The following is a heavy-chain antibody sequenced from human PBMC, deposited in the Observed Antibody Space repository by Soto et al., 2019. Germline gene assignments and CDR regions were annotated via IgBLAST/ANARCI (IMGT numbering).Heavy chain of an antibody. CDR3: ARGPSGDKVDP. D-gene: IGHD7-27*01. CDR1: GGSISTVDYW. V-gene: IGHV4-30-4*01. CDR2: IYDGGRT. J-gene: IGHJ5*02. Sequence: QVQLQESGPGLVKPSQTLSLTCTVSGGSISTVDYWWSWIRQSPDMGLEWIGHIYDGGRTYNNPSLESRVTMSVDTSKGQLALTLGSVSAADTAVYYCARGPSGDKVDPWGQGTLVTVSS.